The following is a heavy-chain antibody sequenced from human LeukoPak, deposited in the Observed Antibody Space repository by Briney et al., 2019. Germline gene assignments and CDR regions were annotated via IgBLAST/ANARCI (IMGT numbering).Heavy chain of an antibody. CDR3: AKEADLIVVVPATTDY. V-gene: IGHV3-23*01. CDR2: ISGSGGST. D-gene: IGHD2-2*01. CDR1: GFTFSSYA. Sequence: GRSLRLSCAASGFTFSSYAMSWVRQAPGKGLEWVSAISGSGGSTYYADSVKGRFTISRDNSKNTLYLQMNSLRAEDTAVYYCAKEADLIVVVPATTDYWGQGTLVTVSS. J-gene: IGHJ4*02.